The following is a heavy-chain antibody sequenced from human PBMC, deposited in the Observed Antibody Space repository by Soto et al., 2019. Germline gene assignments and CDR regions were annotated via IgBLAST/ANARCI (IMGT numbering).Heavy chain of an antibody. D-gene: IGHD6-19*01. CDR2: IFYSGST. CDR3: ARVGSSGWSPDY. V-gene: IGHV4-59*11. CDR1: GGSISGHY. Sequence: SATLSLTCTVSGGSISGHYWTWIRQPPGKGLEWIGYIFYSGSTNYNPSLKSRVTISVDTSKNQFSLKLNSVTAADTAVYYCARVGSSGWSPDYWGPGTLVTVSS. J-gene: IGHJ4*02.